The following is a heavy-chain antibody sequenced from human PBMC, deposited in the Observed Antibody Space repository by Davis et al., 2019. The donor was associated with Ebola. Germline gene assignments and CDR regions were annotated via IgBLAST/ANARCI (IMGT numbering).Heavy chain of an antibody. J-gene: IGHJ4*02. CDR1: GFTFSTYS. V-gene: IGHV3-21*01. CDR2: ISSDSDYI. Sequence: PGGSLRLSCAASGFTFSTYSMSWVRQAPGKGLEWVSSISSDSDYIYYADSAKGRFTISRDNAKNSLYLHMTSLRAEDTAVYYCARRIIGGSPDYWGQGTLVTVSS. CDR3: ARRIIGGSPDY. D-gene: IGHD1-26*01.